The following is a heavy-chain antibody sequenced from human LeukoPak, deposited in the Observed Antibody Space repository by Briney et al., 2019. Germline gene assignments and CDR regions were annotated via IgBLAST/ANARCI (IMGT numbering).Heavy chain of an antibody. CDR1: GFIFSNTW. CDR2: IKSKIDGGTT. J-gene: IGHJ4*02. Sequence: PGGSLRLSCAVSGFIFSNTWMAWVRQAPGKGLEWVGRIKSKIDGGTTDYAAPVKGRFSISRDDSKNTLYLQMNSLRAEDTAVYYCAKGETAMAKGVEDYWGQGTLVTVSS. V-gene: IGHV3-15*01. CDR3: AKGETAMAKGVEDY. D-gene: IGHD5-18*01.